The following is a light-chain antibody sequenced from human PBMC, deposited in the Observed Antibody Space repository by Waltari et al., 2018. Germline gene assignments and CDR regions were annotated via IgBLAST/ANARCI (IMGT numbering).Light chain of an antibody. V-gene: IGLV2-14*03. CDR1: GSSVGASDS. CDR3: SSQTLDGLVL. CDR2: DVT. J-gene: IGLJ2*01. Sequence: QSALTQPASVSGSPGQSITISCSGVGSSVGASDSVSWHQHHPGKAPQVIIYDVTNRPSGVSDRFSASKSANTASLTISRLQPEDEADYYCSSQTLDGLVLFGGGTRLTVL.